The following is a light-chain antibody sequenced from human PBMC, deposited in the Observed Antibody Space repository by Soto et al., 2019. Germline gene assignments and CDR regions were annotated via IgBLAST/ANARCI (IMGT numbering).Light chain of an antibody. CDR3: LQDNNYPLT. CDR1: QSISSW. Sequence: DIAMTQSPSTLSASVGDRVSITCRASQSISSWLAWYQQKPGKAPKLLIYDASSLESGVPSRFSGSGSGTQFTLSISSLQPDDFATYYCLQDNNYPLTFGPGTKVEIK. CDR2: DAS. J-gene: IGKJ3*01. V-gene: IGKV1-5*01.